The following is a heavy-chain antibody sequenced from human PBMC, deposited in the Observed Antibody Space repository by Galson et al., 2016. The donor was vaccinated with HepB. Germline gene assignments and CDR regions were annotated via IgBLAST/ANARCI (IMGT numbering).Heavy chain of an antibody. CDR1: GFTLSNYR. Sequence: SLRLSCAVSGFTLSNYRIDWVRQAPGKGLEWVSCISSSSVYIWYADSVRGRFTNSRDNAKNSLYLQMARLTAEDTAVYYCARADGFNTPFFDSWGQGTLVTVSS. J-gene: IGHJ4*02. CDR3: ARADGFNTPFFDS. V-gene: IGHV3-21*01. CDR2: ISSSSVYI. D-gene: IGHD5-24*01.